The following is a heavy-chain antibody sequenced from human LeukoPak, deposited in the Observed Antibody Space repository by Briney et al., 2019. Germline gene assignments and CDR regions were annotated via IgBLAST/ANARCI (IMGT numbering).Heavy chain of an antibody. V-gene: IGHV4-39*01. J-gene: IGHJ4*02. Sequence: SETVSLTCSVSGGSISSSSYYWGWIRQPPGKGLEWIGSIYYSGSPYYNPSLESRVTISVDTSKNQFSLNLSSVTAADTAVYYCARHSGGTYYTPLNNWGQGTLVTVSS. CDR3: ARHSGGTYYTPLNN. CDR2: IYYSGSP. D-gene: IGHD1-26*01. CDR1: GGSISSSSYY.